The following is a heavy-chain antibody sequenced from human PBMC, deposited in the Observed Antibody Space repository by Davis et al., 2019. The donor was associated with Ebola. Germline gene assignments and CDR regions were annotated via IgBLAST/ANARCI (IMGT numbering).Heavy chain of an antibody. CDR2: ISSSGSTI. Sequence: GESLKISCAASGFTFSSYEMNWVRQAPGKGLEWVSYISSSGSTIYYADSVKGRFTISRDNAKNSLYLQMNSLRDEDTAVYYCARGHGSSPDNWFDPWGQGTLVTVSS. CDR3: ARGHGSSPDNWFDP. D-gene: IGHD1-26*01. J-gene: IGHJ5*02. V-gene: IGHV3-48*03. CDR1: GFTFSSYE.